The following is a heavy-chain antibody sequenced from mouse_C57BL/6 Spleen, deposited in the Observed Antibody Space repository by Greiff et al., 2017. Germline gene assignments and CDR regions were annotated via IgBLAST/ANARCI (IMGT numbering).Heavy chain of an antibody. V-gene: IGHV14-4*01. D-gene: IGHD1-1*01. Sequence: EVQLQQSGAELVRPGASVKLSCTASGFNIKDDYMHWVKQRPEQGLEWIGWIDPENGDTEYASKFQGKATITADTSSNTAYLQLRSLTSADTAVYYCTALVTTVVATRAMDYWGQGTSVTVSS. CDR2: IDPENGDT. CDR1: GFNIKDDY. CDR3: TALVTTVVATRAMDY. J-gene: IGHJ4*01.